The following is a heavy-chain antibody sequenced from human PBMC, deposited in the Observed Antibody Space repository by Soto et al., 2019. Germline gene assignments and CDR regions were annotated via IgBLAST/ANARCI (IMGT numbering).Heavy chain of an antibody. V-gene: IGHV1-18*04. CDR3: ARDRARYYDSSGYLDY. Sequence: QVQLVQSGAEVKKPGASVKVSCKASGYTFTSYGISWVRQAPGQGLEWMGWISAYNGNTNYAQQLQGRVTMTTDTSTSTAYMERRSLRSDDTAVYYCARDRARYYDSSGYLDYWGQGTLVTVSS. D-gene: IGHD3-22*01. J-gene: IGHJ4*02. CDR1: GYTFTSYG. CDR2: ISAYNGNT.